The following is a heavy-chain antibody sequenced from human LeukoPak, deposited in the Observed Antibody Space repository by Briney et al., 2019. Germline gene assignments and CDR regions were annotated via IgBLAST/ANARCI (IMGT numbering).Heavy chain of an antibody. V-gene: IGHV3-23*01. CDR2: ISPNGCIT. J-gene: IGHJ4*02. CDR3: AKDDAWLQYGN. D-gene: IGHD5-24*01. CDR1: GFTFSSYS. Sequence: GGSLRLSCAASGFTFSSYSMNWVRQAPGKGLEWVSGISPNGCITYYADSVKGRFTISRDNSKGTVYLQMNSLRPEDTAVYYCAKDDAWLQYGNWGRGTLVTVSS.